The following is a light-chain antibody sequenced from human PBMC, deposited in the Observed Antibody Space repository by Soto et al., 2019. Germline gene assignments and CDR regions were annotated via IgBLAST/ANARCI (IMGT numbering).Light chain of an antibody. Sequence: DIVMTQSPDSLAVSLGERATINCKSSQSVLYSPNNKNYVAWYQQKPGQPPKLLVYWASTRESGVPDRFSGRGSETDFTLPINSLQAEGVAVCYCQQYINAPQTFGQGTKVDIK. V-gene: IGKV4-1*01. CDR3: QQYINAPQT. J-gene: IGKJ1*01. CDR1: QSVLYSPNNKNY. CDR2: WAS.